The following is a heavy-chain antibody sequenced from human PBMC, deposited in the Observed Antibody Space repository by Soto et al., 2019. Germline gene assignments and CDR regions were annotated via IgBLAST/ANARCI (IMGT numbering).Heavy chain of an antibody. V-gene: IGHV3-23*01. CDR3: AKDLPAGSSWYPPRDY. D-gene: IGHD6-13*01. J-gene: IGHJ4*02. Sequence: EVQLLESGGGLVQPGGSLRLSFAASGFTFSSYAMSWVRQAPGKGLEWVSAISGSGGSTYYADSVKGRFTISRDNSKNTLYLQMNSLRAEDTAVYYCAKDLPAGSSWYPPRDYWGQGTLVTVSS. CDR1: GFTFSSYA. CDR2: ISGSGGST.